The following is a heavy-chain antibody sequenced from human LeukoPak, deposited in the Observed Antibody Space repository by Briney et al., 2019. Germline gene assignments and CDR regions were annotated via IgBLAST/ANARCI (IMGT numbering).Heavy chain of an antibody. CDR1: GFTVSSNY. J-gene: IGHJ4*02. CDR3: ARARGDDYGDYMPDY. CDR2: IYSGGST. Sequence: GGSLRLSCAASGFTVSSNYMGWVRQAPGKGLEWVSVIYSGGSTYYADSVKGRFTISRDNSKNTLYLQMNSLRAEDTAVYYCARARGDDYGDYMPDYWGQGTLVTVSS. D-gene: IGHD4-17*01. V-gene: IGHV3-66*01.